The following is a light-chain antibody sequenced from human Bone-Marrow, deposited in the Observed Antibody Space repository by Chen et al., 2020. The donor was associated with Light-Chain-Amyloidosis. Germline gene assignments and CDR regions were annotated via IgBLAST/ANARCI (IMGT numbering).Light chain of an antibody. CDR1: DLPTKY. CDR3: QSADSSGTYEVI. Sequence: SYELTHPTSVSVSPGQTPRITCSGDDLPTKYAYWYQQKPGQAPVLVIHRDTERPSGISERFSGSSSGTTATLTISGVQAEDEADYHCQSADSSGTYEVIFGGGTKLTVL. CDR2: RDT. V-gene: IGLV3-25*03. J-gene: IGLJ2*01.